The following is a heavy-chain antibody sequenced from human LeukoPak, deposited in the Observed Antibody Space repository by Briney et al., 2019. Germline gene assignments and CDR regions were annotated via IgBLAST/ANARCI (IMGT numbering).Heavy chain of an antibody. CDR3: ARDGSGFYLYNYLDV. CDR2: ISTVSTYT. D-gene: IGHD6-25*01. J-gene: IGHJ6*03. Sequence: GGSLRLSCAPSGFTFTDYSMNWVRQAPGKGLEWVACISTVSTYTFYADSVKGRFSISRDNVRNLLYLQMSSLGAEDTAVYYCARDGSGFYLYNYLDVWGKGTTVTVSS. CDR1: GFTFTDYS. V-gene: IGHV3-21*06.